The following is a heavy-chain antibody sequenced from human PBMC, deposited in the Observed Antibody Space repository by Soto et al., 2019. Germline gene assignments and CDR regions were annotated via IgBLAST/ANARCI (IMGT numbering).Heavy chain of an antibody. CDR2: IYSGGSA. J-gene: IGHJ4*01. V-gene: IGHV4-4*07. D-gene: IGHD6-25*01. CDR3: VKDRAALGAFDF. Sequence: SETLSLTCSVSGVSISSAFWSWIRQPAGNGPEYLGRIYSGGSANQNPSLKSRLSMSIDTSKNQVSLRLTSVTAADAAVYYCVKDRAALGAFDFWGHGILVTVSS. CDR1: GVSISSAF.